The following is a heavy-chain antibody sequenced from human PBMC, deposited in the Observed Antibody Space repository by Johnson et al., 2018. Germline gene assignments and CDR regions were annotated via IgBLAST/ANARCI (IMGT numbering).Heavy chain of an antibody. V-gene: IGHV1-69*02. CDR2: IIPILGIA. CDR1: GGTFSSYT. CDR3: ARRMDTAMVYYYGMDV. D-gene: IGHD5-18*01. Sequence: QVQLVQSGAEVKKPGSSVKVSCKASGGTFSSYTISWVRQAPGQGLEWMGRIIPILGIANYAQKFQGRVTITADEATSKAYMELSSLRSEDTAVYYCARRMDTAMVYYYGMDVWGQGTTVTVSS. J-gene: IGHJ6*02.